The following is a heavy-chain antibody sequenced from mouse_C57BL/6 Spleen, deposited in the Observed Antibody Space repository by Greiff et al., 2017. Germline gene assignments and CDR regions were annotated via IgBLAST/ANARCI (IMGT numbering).Heavy chain of an antibody. J-gene: IGHJ2*01. Sequence: VQLQESGAELVRPGASVTLSCKASGYTFTDYEMHWVKQTPVHGLEWIGAIDPETGGTAYNQKFKGKAILTADKSSSTAYMELRSLTSEDSAVYYCTRRPFDYWGQGTTLTVSS. CDR2: IDPETGGT. CDR3: TRRPFDY. V-gene: IGHV1-15*01. CDR1: GYTFTDYE.